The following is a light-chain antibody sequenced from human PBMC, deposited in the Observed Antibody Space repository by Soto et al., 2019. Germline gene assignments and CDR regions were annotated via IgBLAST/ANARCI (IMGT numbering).Light chain of an antibody. CDR1: QGISSW. Sequence: DIQMTQSPSSLSASVGYRVSITFRASQGISSWLAWYQQKPGKAPKLLIYDASNLEAGVPSRFRGSGSGTDFTFTISRLQPEDIATYYCQQYENLPTFGQGTRLEI. V-gene: IGKV1-33*01. CDR2: DAS. J-gene: IGKJ5*01. CDR3: QQYENLPT.